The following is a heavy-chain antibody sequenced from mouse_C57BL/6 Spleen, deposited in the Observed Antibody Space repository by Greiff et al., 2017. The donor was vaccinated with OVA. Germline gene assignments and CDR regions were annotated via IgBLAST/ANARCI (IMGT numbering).Heavy chain of an antibody. CDR3: AREAYYGSSTGYYFDY. J-gene: IGHJ2*01. CDR1: GYTFTDYY. Sequence: EVQLQQSGPELVKPGASVKISCKASGYTFTDYYMNWVKQSHGKSLEWIGDINPNNGGTSYNQKFKGKATLTVDKSSSTAYMELRSLTSEDSAVYYCAREAYYGSSTGYYFDYWGQGTTLTVSS. D-gene: IGHD1-1*01. CDR2: INPNNGGT. V-gene: IGHV1-26*01.